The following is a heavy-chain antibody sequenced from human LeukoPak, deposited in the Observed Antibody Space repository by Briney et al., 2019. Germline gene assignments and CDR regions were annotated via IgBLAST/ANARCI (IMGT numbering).Heavy chain of an antibody. J-gene: IGHJ4*02. V-gene: IGHV3-23*01. CDR1: GFTFSSYA. D-gene: IGHD5-18*01. Sequence: GGSLRLSCAASGFTFSSYAMSWVRQAPGKGLEWVSAISGSGGSTYYADSVKGRFTISRDNSKNTLYLQMNSLRAEDTAVYYCAKDDSYGEAMATYYFDYWGQGTLVTVSS. CDR2: ISGSGGST. CDR3: AKDDSYGEAMATYYFDY.